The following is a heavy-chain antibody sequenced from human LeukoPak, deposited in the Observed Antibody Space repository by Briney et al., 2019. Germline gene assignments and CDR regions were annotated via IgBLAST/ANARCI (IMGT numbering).Heavy chain of an antibody. CDR3: ARVTRKYSSGWYLPAGY. CDR2: ISYDGSNK. V-gene: IGHV3-30-3*01. CDR1: GFTFSSYA. Sequence: GGSLRLSCAASGFTFSSYAMHWVRQAPGKGLEWVAVISYDGSNKYYADSVKGRFTISRDNSKNTLYLQMNSLRAEDTAVYYCARVTRKYSSGWYLPAGYWGQGTLVTVSS. J-gene: IGHJ4*02. D-gene: IGHD6-19*01.